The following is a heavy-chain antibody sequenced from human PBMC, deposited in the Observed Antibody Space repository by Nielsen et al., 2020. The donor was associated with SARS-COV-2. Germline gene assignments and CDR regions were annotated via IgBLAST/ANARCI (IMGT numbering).Heavy chain of an antibody. Sequence: GGSLRLSCAASGFTFSSYEMNWVRQAPGKGLEWVSYISSSGSTIYYADSVKGRFTISRDNAKNTLYLQMNSLRAEDTAVYYCARVLAAAEGYWGQGTLVTVSS. CDR3: ARVLAAAEGY. V-gene: IGHV3-48*03. CDR2: ISSSGSTI. J-gene: IGHJ4*02. D-gene: IGHD6-13*01. CDR1: GFTFSSYE.